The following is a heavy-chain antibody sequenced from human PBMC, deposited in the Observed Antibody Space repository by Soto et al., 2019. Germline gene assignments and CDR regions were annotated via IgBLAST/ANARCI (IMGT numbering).Heavy chain of an antibody. Sequence: PSETLSLTCAVSGGSFSGYYWSWIRQPPGKGLEWIGEINHSGSTNYNPSLKSRVTISVDTSKNQFSLKLSSVTAADTAVYYCARGRAVAGTLNYWGQGTLVTVSS. D-gene: IGHD6-19*01. J-gene: IGHJ4*02. CDR3: ARGRAVAGTLNY. CDR1: GGSFSGYY. CDR2: INHSGST. V-gene: IGHV4-34*01.